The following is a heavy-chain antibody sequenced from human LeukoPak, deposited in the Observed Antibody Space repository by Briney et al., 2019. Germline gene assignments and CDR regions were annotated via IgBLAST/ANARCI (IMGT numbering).Heavy chain of an antibody. Sequence: ASVKVSCKASGYTFTGYYMHWVRQAPGQGLEWMGWINPNSGGTNYAQKFQGRVTMTRDTSISTAYMELSRLRSDDTAVYYCARDQWELLEAFDIWGQGTMATVSS. D-gene: IGHD1-26*01. CDR2: INPNSGGT. CDR1: GYTFTGYY. J-gene: IGHJ3*02. V-gene: IGHV1-2*02. CDR3: ARDQWELLEAFDI.